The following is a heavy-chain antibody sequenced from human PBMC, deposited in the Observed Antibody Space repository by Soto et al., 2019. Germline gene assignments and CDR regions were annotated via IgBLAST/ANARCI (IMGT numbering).Heavy chain of an antibody. D-gene: IGHD3-3*01. CDR3: AAITIPDPHPPDV. V-gene: IGHV1-58*01. CDR2: IVVGCGNT. Sequence: SVKVSCTTSGFTFTSSAVQWVRQARGQRIERIGWIVVGCGNTNYAQKFQERVTITRDMSTSTAYMELSSLRSEDTAVYYCAAITIPDPHPPDVWGQGTTVTVSS. J-gene: IGHJ6*02. CDR1: GFTFTSSA.